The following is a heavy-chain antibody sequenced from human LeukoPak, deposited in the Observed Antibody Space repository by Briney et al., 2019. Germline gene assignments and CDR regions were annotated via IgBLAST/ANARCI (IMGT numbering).Heavy chain of an antibody. CDR3: ARTYSSSWYRVSPYNWFDP. J-gene: IGHJ5*02. D-gene: IGHD6-13*01. Sequence: CMERVQISSGNTGYAQKFQGRVTMTRNTSISTAYMELSSLRSEDTAVYYCARTYSSSWYRVSPYNWFDPWGQGTLVTVSS. CDR2: VQISSGNT. V-gene: IGHV1-8*01.